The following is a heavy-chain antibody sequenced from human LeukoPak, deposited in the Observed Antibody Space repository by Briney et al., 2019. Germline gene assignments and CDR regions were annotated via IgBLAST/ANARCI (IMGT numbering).Heavy chain of an antibody. CDR1: GYTFTGYY. V-gene: IGHV1-2*02. D-gene: IGHD3-22*01. CDR2: INPNSGGT. Sequence: ASVKVSCKASGYTFTGYYMHWVRQAPGQGLEWMGWINPNSGGTNYAQKFRGRVTMTRDTSISTAYMELSRLRSDGTAVYYCARVVDENPYYYDSSGPPISIAFDIWGQGTMVTVSS. J-gene: IGHJ3*02. CDR3: ARVVDENPYYYDSSGPPISIAFDI.